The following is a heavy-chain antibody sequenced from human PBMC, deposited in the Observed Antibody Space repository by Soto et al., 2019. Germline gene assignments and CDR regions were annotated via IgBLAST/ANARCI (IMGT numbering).Heavy chain of an antibody. D-gene: IGHD3-9*01. Sequence: SETLSLTCTVSGGSISSGGYYWSWIRQHPGKGLEWIGYIYYSGSTYYNPSLKSRVTISVDTSKNQFSLKLSSVTAADTAMYYCATGLRYFDWLLYTLFDYWGQGTLVTVSS. J-gene: IGHJ4*02. V-gene: IGHV4-31*03. CDR1: GGSISSGGYY. CDR2: IYYSGST. CDR3: ATGLRYFDWLLYTLFDY.